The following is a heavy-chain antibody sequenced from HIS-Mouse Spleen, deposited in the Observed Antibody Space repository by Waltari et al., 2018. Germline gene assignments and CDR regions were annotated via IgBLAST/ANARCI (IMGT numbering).Heavy chain of an antibody. D-gene: IGHD3-3*01. CDR1: GGSFSGYY. Sequence: QVQLQQWGAGLLKPSETLSLTCAVYGGSFSGYYWRWIRQPPGQGLEWIGEINHSGSTNYNPSLKSRVTISVDTSKNQFSLKLSSVTAADTAVYYCARSGGTIFGVVSRDWYFDLWGRGTLVTVSS. J-gene: IGHJ2*01. V-gene: IGHV4-34*01. CDR2: INHSGST. CDR3: ARSGGTIFGVVSRDWYFDL.